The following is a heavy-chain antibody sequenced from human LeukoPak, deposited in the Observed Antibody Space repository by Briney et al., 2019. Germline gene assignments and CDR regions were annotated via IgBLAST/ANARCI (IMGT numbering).Heavy chain of an antibody. CDR3: ARRAAAGIDY. D-gene: IGHD6-13*01. J-gene: IGHJ4*02. V-gene: IGHV3-74*01. Sequence: PGGSLRLSCAASGFTFSGHWMHWVRQAPGKGLVWVSGISSDGTITNYADSVKGRFTISRDNSKNTLYLQMNSLRAEDTAVYYCARRAAAGIDYWGQGTLVTVSS. CDR2: ISSDGTIT. CDR1: GFTFSGHW.